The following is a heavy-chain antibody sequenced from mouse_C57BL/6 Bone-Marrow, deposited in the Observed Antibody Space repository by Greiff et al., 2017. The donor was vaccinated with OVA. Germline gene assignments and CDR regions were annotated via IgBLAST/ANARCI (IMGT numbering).Heavy chain of an antibody. D-gene: IGHD1-1*01. V-gene: IGHV14-4*01. CDR2: IDPENGDT. Sequence: DVKLQESGAELVRPGASVKLSCTASGFNIKDDYMHWVKQRPEQGLEWIGWIDPENGDTEYASKFQGKATITADTSSNTAYLQLSSLTSEDTAVYYCTTRSYYGSRPWFAYWGQGTLVTVSA. J-gene: IGHJ3*01. CDR3: TTRSYYGSRPWFAY. CDR1: GFNIKDDY.